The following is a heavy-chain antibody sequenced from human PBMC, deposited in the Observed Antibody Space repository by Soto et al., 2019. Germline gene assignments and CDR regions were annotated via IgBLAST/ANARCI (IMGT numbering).Heavy chain of an antibody. J-gene: IGHJ4*02. CDR3: ARNWGYSSGYPPGY. Sequence: QVQLVESGGGVVQPGRSLRLSCAASGFTFSSYTMHWVRQAPGKGLEWVAVISYDGSDKYYADSVKGRFTISRDNSKNTLYLQMNSLRAADTAVYYCARNWGYSSGYPPGYWGQGTLVTVSS. CDR1: GFTFSSYT. CDR2: ISYDGSDK. V-gene: IGHV3-30-3*01. D-gene: IGHD5-18*01.